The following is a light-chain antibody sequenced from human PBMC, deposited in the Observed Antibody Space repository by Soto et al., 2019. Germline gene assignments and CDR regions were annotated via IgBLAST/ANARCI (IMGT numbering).Light chain of an antibody. CDR3: SSYTSSSTYV. CDR1: SSDVGGYNY. J-gene: IGLJ1*01. CDR2: DVS. Sequence: QSVLTQPASVSGSPGQSIAISCIGSSSDVGGYNYVSWHQQHPGKAPKVVIYDVSNRPSGVSDRFSGSKSGNTASLTISGLQAEDDDDYYCSSYTSSSTYVFGTGTQLTVL. V-gene: IGLV2-14*01.